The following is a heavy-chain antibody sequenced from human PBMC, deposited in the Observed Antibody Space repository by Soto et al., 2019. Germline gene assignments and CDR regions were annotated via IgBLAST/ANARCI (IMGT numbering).Heavy chain of an antibody. Sequence: EAQLVESGGGLVQPVGSLRLSCAASGFTFSTYSMNWVRQTPGKGLEWVSYISSSSSTIYYAESVKGRFTISRDNAKNSLYLQMNSLRAEDTAVYYCARDPTSDIVLMVYAMHDAFDIWGRGTSVTVSS. CDR1: GFTFSTYS. D-gene: IGHD2-8*01. J-gene: IGHJ3*02. CDR3: ARDPTSDIVLMVYAMHDAFDI. V-gene: IGHV3-48*01. CDR2: ISSSSSTI.